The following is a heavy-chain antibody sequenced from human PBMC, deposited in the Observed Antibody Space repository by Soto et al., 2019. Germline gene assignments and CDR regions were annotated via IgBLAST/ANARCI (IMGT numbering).Heavy chain of an antibody. J-gene: IGHJ5*02. Sequence: QVQLVQSGAEVKKPGSSVKVSCKASGDTFSTYVISWVRQAPGQGLEWMGGMIPVFGTAKYAPKFQGRVTITADESTSTAYMELSSLRSEDTAVYFCARNKRHYHDSSGWWFDPWGQGTPVIVPS. D-gene: IGHD3-22*01. CDR2: MIPVFGTA. CDR3: ARNKRHYHDSSGWWFDP. V-gene: IGHV1-69*01. CDR1: GDTFSTYV.